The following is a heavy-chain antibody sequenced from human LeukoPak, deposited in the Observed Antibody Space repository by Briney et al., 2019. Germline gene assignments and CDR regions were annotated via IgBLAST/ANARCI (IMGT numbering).Heavy chain of an antibody. CDR1: GFTFSSYA. J-gene: IGHJ3*02. CDR2: ISYDGSNK. D-gene: IGHD4-17*01. Sequence: PGRSLRLSCAASGFTFSSYAMHWVRQAPGKGLEWVAVISYDGSNKYYADSVKGRFTISRDNSKNTLYLQMNSLRAEDTAVYYCAREISDYGAFDIWGQGTMVTVSS. V-gene: IGHV3-30-3*01. CDR3: AREISDYGAFDI.